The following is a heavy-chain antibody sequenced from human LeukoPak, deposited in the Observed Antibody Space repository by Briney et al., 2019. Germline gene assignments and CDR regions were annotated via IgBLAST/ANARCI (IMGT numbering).Heavy chain of an antibody. D-gene: IGHD5-24*01. CDR2: IIPILDMA. Sequence: ASVKVSCKASGGAFSSYGITWVRQAPGQGPEWMGRIIPILDMADYAQNFRGRVTITADKSTRTAYMEMSSLRFEDTAMYYCARDGGWLQTQNHYYYHGLDVWGQGTTVTVSS. V-gene: IGHV1-69*04. CDR1: GGAFSSYG. J-gene: IGHJ6*02. CDR3: ARDGGWLQTQNHYYYHGLDV.